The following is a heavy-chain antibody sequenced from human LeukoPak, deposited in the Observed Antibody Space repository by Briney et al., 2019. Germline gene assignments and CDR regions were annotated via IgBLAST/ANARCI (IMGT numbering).Heavy chain of an antibody. D-gene: IGHD5-24*01. CDR2: IYSSGST. Sequence: SETLSLTCSVSGGSTNSYYWSWIRQSGGKGLEWIGRIYSSGSTVYNPSLNSRLTMSIDTSKNQFSLKLSSVTAADTAVYYCAVSRDGFVLDYWGQGTLVTVSS. CDR3: AVSRDGFVLDY. V-gene: IGHV4-4*07. CDR1: GGSTNSYY. J-gene: IGHJ4*02.